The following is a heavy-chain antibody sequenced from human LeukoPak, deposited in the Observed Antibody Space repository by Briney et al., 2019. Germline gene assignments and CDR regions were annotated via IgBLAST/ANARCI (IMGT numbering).Heavy chain of an antibody. Sequence: GSLRLSCAASGFTVSGNYMSWVRQAPGKGLEWVSVTYSDGNTYYADSVKGRFTISRDNSKNTLYLQMNSLRAEDTAVYYCAKAGAVTYYYGSGTYPNFDYWGQGTLVTVSS. V-gene: IGHV3-53*01. CDR2: TYSDGNT. D-gene: IGHD3-10*01. CDR3: AKAGAVTYYYGSGTYPNFDY. J-gene: IGHJ4*02. CDR1: GFTVSGNY.